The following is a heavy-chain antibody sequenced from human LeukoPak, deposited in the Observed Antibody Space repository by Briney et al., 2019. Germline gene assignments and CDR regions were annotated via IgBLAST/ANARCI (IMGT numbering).Heavy chain of an antibody. CDR2: IYYSGST. D-gene: IGHD3-3*01. Sequence: PSETLSLTCTVSGGSISSYYWSWIRQPPGKGLEWIGYIYYSGSTNYNPSLKSRVTISVDTSKNQFSLKLSSVTAADTAVYYCARSSYDFWSGYFSPWGQGTLVTVSS. CDR3: ARSSYDFWSGYFSP. CDR1: GGSISSYY. J-gene: IGHJ5*02. V-gene: IGHV4-59*01.